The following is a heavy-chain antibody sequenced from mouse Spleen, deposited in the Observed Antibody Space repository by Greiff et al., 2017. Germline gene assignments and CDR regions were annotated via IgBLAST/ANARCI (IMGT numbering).Heavy chain of an antibody. CDR1: GFSLTSYG. Sequence: VQLMESGPGLVAPSQSLSITCTISGFSLTSYGVHWVRQPPGKGLEWLVVIWSDGSTTYNSALKSRLSISKDNSKSQVFLKMNSLQTDDTAMYYCARHGETGYYFDYWGQGTTLTVSS. CDR2: IWSDGST. J-gene: IGHJ2*01. D-gene: IGHD4-1*01. CDR3: ARHGETGYYFDY. V-gene: IGHV2-6-1*01.